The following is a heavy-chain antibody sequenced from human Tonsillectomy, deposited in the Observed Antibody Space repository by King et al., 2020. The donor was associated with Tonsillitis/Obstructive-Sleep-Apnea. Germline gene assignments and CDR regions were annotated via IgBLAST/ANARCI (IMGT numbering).Heavy chain of an antibody. CDR3: ARDRVYSSSSTFDY. CDR1: GFTFSSYG. J-gene: IGHJ4*02. CDR2: IWYDGSNK. Sequence: VQLVESGGGVVQPWRSLRISCAASGFTFSSYGMHWVRQAPGKGLEWVAVIWYDGSNKYYAESVKGRFTISRDNSKNTLYLQMNSLRAEDTAVYYCARDRVYSSSSTFDYWGQGTLVTVSS. D-gene: IGHD6-6*01. V-gene: IGHV3-33*01.